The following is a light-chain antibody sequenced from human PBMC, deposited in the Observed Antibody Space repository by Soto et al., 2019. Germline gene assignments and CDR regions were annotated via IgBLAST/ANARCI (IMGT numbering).Light chain of an antibody. CDR3: HHSGNSHGT. CDR2: DAS. J-gene: IGKJ1*01. V-gene: IGKV3-11*01. CDR1: QSVSSY. Sequence: EIVMTQSPATLSLSPGERATLSCRASQSVSSYFAWYQQKPGQAPRLLIYDASNRATGIPARFSGSGSGTDFTLTISRLEPEDVAVYYCHHSGNSHGTFGQGTKVE.